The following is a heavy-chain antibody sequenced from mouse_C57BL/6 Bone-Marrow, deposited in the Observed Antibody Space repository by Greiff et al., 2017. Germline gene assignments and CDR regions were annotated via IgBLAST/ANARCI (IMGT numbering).Heavy chain of an antibody. D-gene: IGHD1-1*01. CDR1: GYTFTSYW. Sequence: QVQLQQPGAELVMPGASVKLSCKASGYTFTSYWMHWVKQRPGQGLEWIGEIDPSDSYTNYNQKFKDKSTLTVDKSSSTAYMQLSSLTSEDSAVYYCALYYYDSSYGYSMDYWGQGTSVTVSS. J-gene: IGHJ4*01. V-gene: IGHV1-69*01. CDR3: ALYYYDSSYGYSMDY. CDR2: IDPSDSYT.